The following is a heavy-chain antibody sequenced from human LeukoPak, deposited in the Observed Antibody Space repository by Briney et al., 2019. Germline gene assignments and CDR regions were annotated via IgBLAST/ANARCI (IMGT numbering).Heavy chain of an antibody. D-gene: IGHD2-2*01. J-gene: IGHJ4*02. V-gene: IGHV4-34*01. CDR2: MNHSGST. Sequence: SETLSLTCAVYGGSFSGYYWSWIRQPPGKGLEWIGEMNHSGSTNYNPSLKSRVTISVDTSNNQFSLKLSSVTAADTAVYYCARADLGYCSSTSCYAFDYWGQGTLVTVSS. CDR3: ARADLGYCSSTSCYAFDY. CDR1: GGSFSGYY.